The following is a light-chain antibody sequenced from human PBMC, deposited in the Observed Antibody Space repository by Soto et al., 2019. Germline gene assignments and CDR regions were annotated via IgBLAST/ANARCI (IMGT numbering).Light chain of an antibody. CDR2: GAS. CDR3: QQLRSYPST. J-gene: IGKJ4*01. V-gene: IGKV1-9*01. CDR1: QDINIY. Sequence: IQVTQSPSSLSASVGDRVTITCRASQDINIYLAWYQQKPGKAPTLLIYGASTLQRGVPSRFSGSGFGTDFTLPIRSLQAEDFASYYCQQLRSYPSTFGGGTKVEMK.